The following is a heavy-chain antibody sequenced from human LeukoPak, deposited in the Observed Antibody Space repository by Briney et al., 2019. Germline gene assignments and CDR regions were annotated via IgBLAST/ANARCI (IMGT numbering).Heavy chain of an antibody. D-gene: IGHD1-26*01. J-gene: IGHJ4*02. Sequence: SETLSLTCTVSGYSISSGYYWGWIRQPPGKGLGWIGSIYHSGSTYYSPSLKSRVTISVDTSKNQFSLKLSSVTAADTAVYYCARLSGSYYVLDYWGQGTLVTVSS. CDR3: ARLSGSYYVLDY. CDR1: GYSISSGYY. V-gene: IGHV4-38-2*02. CDR2: IYHSGST.